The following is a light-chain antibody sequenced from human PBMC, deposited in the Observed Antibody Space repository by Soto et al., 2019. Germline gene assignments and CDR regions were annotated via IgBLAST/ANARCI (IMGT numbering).Light chain of an antibody. CDR2: RSN. Sequence: QSVLTQPPSASGTPGQRVTISCSGSSSNIGSNSVNWYQQFPGTAPKVLIYRSNQRPSGVPDRFSGSKSGTSASLAISGLQSEDEADYYCAAWDDSLFGVVFAGGTQLTVL. V-gene: IGLV1-44*01. J-gene: IGLJ2*01. CDR1: SSNIGSNS. CDR3: AAWDDSLFGVV.